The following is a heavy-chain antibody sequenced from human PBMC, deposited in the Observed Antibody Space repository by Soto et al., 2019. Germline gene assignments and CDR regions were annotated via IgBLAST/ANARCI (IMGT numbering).Heavy chain of an antibody. J-gene: IGHJ6*02. CDR2: IYYSGTT. CDR3: ARGGDQDGMDV. Sequence: QVQLQESGPGLVKPSQTLSLTCTVSGGSISSGGYYGSWIRQHPGKGLEWIGYIYYSGTTYYNPSLKSRVTISVDTSKNQFSLKLSSVTAADTAVYYCARGGDQDGMDVWGQGTTVTVSS. CDR1: GGSISSGGYY. V-gene: IGHV4-31*03. D-gene: IGHD2-21*02.